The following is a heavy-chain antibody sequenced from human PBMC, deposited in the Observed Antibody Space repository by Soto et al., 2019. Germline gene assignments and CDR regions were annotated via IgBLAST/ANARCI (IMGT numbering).Heavy chain of an antibody. CDR3: ARDRYYDSSGYPDY. Sequence: GGSLTLSCAASGFTFSSYAMHWVRQAPGKGLEWVAVISYDGSNKYYADSVKGRFTISRDNSKNTLYLQMNSLRAEDTAVYYCARDRYYDSSGYPDYWGQGTLVTVSS. CDR1: GFTFSSYA. J-gene: IGHJ4*02. V-gene: IGHV3-30-3*01. D-gene: IGHD3-22*01. CDR2: ISYDGSNK.